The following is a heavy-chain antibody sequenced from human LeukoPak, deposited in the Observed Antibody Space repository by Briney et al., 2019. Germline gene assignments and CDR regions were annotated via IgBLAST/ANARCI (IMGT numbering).Heavy chain of an antibody. CDR1: GFTFSTYW. J-gene: IGHJ2*01. Sequence: PGGSLRLSCEASGFTFSTYWMNWVRQAPGKGLEWVANIKQDGSEKYYVDSVRGRFTISRDNAKNSLFLQMNSLRAEDTAVYYCAREDPRTGYWYFDLWGRGTLVTVSS. V-gene: IGHV3-7*01. CDR2: IKQDGSEK. CDR3: AREDPRTGYWYFDL.